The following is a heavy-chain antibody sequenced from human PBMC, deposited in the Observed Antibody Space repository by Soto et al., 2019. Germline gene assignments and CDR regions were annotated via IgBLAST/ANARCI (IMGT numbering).Heavy chain of an antibody. D-gene: IGHD3-16*01. Sequence: SETLSLTCTVSGGSISSSDFYWGWIRQPPGKGLEWIGSIYYSGTTYYNPSLKSRVTISVDTSKNQFSLKLSSVTAADTAVYYCGRTNLGGVPPFIYGGRGTLVTV. CDR1: GGSISSSDFY. V-gene: IGHV4-39*01. J-gene: IGHJ4*02. CDR2: IYYSGTT. CDR3: GRTNLGGVPPFIY.